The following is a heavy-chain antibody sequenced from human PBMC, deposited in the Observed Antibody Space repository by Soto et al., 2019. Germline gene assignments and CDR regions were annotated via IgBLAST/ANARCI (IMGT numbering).Heavy chain of an antibody. D-gene: IGHD4-4*01. V-gene: IGHV4-38-2*01. CDR2: IYHSGST. Sequence: SETLSLTCAVSGYSISSGCYWGWIRQPPGKGLEWIGSIYHSGSTYYNPSLKSRVTISVDTSKNQFSLKLSSVTAADTAVYYCARVRRIAYTISTVSFFNYWGQGTLVTVSS. CDR3: ARVRRIAYTISTVSFFNY. J-gene: IGHJ4*02. CDR1: GYSISSGCY.